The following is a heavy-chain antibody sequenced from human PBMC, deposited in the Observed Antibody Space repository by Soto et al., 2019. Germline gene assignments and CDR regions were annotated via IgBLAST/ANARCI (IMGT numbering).Heavy chain of an antibody. Sequence: PSETLSLTCTVPGSSISSSSYYWGWIRQPPGKGLEWIGSIYYSGSTYYNPSLKSRVTISVDTSKNQFSLKLSSVTAADTAVYYCARRPYDFWSGYYSWFDPWGQGTLVTVSS. V-gene: IGHV4-39*01. CDR3: ARRPYDFWSGYYSWFDP. D-gene: IGHD3-3*01. CDR1: GSSISSSSYY. CDR2: IYYSGST. J-gene: IGHJ5*02.